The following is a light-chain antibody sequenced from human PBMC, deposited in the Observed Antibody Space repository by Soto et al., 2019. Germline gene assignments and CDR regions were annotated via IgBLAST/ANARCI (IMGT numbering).Light chain of an antibody. CDR3: QQRSNWPRT. V-gene: IGKV3D-20*02. CDR1: QIISSTY. CDR2: GAS. J-gene: IGKJ1*01. Sequence: DIVLTQSPGTLSLSPGERATLSCRASQIISSTYLGWYQQKPGQAPRLLIYGASSRATGIPDRFSGSGSGTDFTLTISSLEPEDFAVYYCQQRSNWPRTFGTGTKVEIK.